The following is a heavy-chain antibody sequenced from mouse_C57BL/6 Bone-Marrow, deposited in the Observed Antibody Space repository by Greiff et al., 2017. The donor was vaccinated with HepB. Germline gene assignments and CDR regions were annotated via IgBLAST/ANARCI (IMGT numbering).Heavy chain of an antibody. D-gene: IGHD2-14*01. V-gene: IGHV14-4*01. CDR3: TTGVIGDFDY. J-gene: IGHJ2*01. CDR1: GFNIKDDY. CDR2: IDPENGDT. Sequence: EVQVVESGAELVRPGASVKLSCTASGFNIKDDYMHWVKQRPEQGLEWIGWIDPENGDTEYASKFQGKATITADTSSNTAYLQLSSLTSEDTAVYYCTTGVIGDFDYWGQGTTLTVSS.